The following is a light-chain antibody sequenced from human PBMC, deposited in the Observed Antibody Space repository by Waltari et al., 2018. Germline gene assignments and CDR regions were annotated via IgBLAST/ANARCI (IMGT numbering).Light chain of an antibody. CDR1: QDINNF. Sequence: DIHMTQSPSPLSASVGDTGTLTCRASQDINNFLAWYQQKPGKVPKLLIYAASTLQSGVPSRFSGSGYGTDFTLIISSLQPEDVATYYCQKFTGAPWPFGQGTKVEIK. CDR2: AAS. J-gene: IGKJ1*01. V-gene: IGKV1-27*01. CDR3: QKFTGAPWP.